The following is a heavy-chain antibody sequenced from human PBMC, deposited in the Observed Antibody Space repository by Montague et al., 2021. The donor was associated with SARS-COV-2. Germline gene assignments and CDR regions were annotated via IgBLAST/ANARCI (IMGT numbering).Heavy chain of an antibody. CDR1: GGSVSSGSFY. Sequence: SETLSLACTVSGGSVSSGSFYWSWIRQPPGKGLELIGYIYYTGNSNYNPSLKSRVTISVDTSKNQFSLKLSSVTAADTAVYYCASLRGSAEILTAFEGVSYFYGMDVWGQGTTVTVSS. V-gene: IGHV4-61*01. CDR2: IYYTGNS. D-gene: IGHD3-9*01. J-gene: IGHJ6*02. CDR3: ASLRGSAEILTAFEGVSYFYGMDV.